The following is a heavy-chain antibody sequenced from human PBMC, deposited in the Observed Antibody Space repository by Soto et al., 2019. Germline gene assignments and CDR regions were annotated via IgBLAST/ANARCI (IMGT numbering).Heavy chain of an antibody. V-gene: IGHV3-33*01. Sequence: GGSLRLSCAASGFTFSSYGMHWVRQAPGKGLEWVAVIWYDGSNKYYADSVKGRFTISRDNSKNTLYLQMNSLRAEDTAVYYCARDSSSDWFDPWGQGTLVTVSS. D-gene: IGHD6-6*01. CDR3: ARDSSSDWFDP. CDR1: GFTFSSYG. CDR2: IWYDGSNK. J-gene: IGHJ5*02.